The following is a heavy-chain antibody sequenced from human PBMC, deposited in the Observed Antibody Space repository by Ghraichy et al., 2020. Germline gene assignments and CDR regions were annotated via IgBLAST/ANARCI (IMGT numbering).Heavy chain of an antibody. Sequence: GGSLRLSCAASGFTFSSYSMNWVRQAPGKGLEWVSSISSSSSYIYYADSVKGRFTISRDNAKNSLYLQMNSLRAEDTAVYYCARDFVGATDTWPVWDFDYWGQGTLVTVSS. CDR3: ARDFVGATDTWPVWDFDY. CDR1: GFTFSSYS. D-gene: IGHD1-26*01. J-gene: IGHJ4*02. V-gene: IGHV3-21*01. CDR2: ISSSSSYI.